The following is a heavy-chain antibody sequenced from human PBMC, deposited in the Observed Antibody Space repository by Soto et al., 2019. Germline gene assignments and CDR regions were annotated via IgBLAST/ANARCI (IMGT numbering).Heavy chain of an antibody. J-gene: IGHJ4*02. Sequence: GGALRLSCATSGFTFKSYTLHWVRQTPGRGLQWVAVISYDGSNKYYADSVRGRFTISRDNSNSTLYLQMNSLRADDSAVYYCVGASMWTGKGLEYWGQGALVTVSS. CDR1: GFTFKSYT. CDR2: ISYDGSNK. V-gene: IGHV3-30-3*01. D-gene: IGHD3-10*02. CDR3: VGASMWTGKGLEY.